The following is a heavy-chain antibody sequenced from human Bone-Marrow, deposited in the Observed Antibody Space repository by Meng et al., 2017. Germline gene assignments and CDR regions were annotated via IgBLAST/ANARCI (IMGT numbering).Heavy chain of an antibody. Sequence: ASVKVSCKASGYTFTGYYMHWVRQAPGQGLEWMGIINPSGGSTSYAQKFQGRVTMTRDTSTSTVYMELSSLRSEDTAVYYCARDGTFAAIARTFDYWSQGTLVTVSS. CDR2: INPSGGST. D-gene: IGHD2-2*01. J-gene: IGHJ4*02. CDR1: GYTFTGYY. CDR3: ARDGTFAAIARTFDY. V-gene: IGHV1-46*01.